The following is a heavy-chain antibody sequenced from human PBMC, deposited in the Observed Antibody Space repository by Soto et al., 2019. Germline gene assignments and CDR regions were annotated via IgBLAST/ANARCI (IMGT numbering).Heavy chain of an antibody. CDR1: DGSFSGYY. D-gene: IGHD3-3*01. V-gene: IGHV4-34*01. CDR3: ARNVGGYDFWNDYSYFDY. Sequence: SETLSLTCAVYDGSFSGYYWSWIRQPPGKGLEWIGEINHRGSTNYNPSLKSRVTISVDTSKNQFSLKLSSVTAADTAVYYCARNVGGYDFWNDYSYFDYWGQGTLVTVPS. J-gene: IGHJ4*02. CDR2: INHRGST.